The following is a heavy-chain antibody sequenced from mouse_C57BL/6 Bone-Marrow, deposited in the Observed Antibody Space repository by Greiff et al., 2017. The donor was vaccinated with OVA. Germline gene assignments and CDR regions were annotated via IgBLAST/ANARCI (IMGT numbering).Heavy chain of an antibody. D-gene: IGHD3-2*02. CDR2: INPSNGGT. V-gene: IGHV1-53*01. CDR1: GYTFTSYW. CDR3: AREGYVRPRWFAY. Sequence: QVQLQQPGTELVKPGASVKLSCKASGYTFTSYWMHWVKQRPGQGLEWIGNINPSNGGTNYNEKIKSQATLTVDKSSSTAYMQLSILTSEDSAVYYCAREGYVRPRWFAYWGQGTLVTVSA. J-gene: IGHJ3*01.